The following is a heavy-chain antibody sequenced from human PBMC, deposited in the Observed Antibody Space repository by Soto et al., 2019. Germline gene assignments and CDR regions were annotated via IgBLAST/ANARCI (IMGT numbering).Heavy chain of an antibody. Sequence: PSETLSLTCAVSGGSISSGCYSWSWIRQPPGKGLEWIGYIYHSGSTYYNPSLKSRVTISVDRSKNQFSLKLSSVTAADTAVYYCASMLRYFDWFYFDYWGQGTLVTVSS. CDR1: GGSISSGCYS. CDR3: ASMLRYFDWFYFDY. D-gene: IGHD3-9*01. CDR2: IYHSGST. J-gene: IGHJ4*02. V-gene: IGHV4-30-2*01.